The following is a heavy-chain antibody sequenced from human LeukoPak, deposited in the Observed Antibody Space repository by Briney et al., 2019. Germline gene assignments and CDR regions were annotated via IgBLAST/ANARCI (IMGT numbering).Heavy chain of an antibody. Sequence: SGGSLRLSCAASGFTVSSNYMSWVRQTPGKGLEWVSVIYTGGSTYYADSVKGRFTTSRDNSKNTVYLQMNSLRAEDTAVYYCARSPPGIQVADYWGQGTLVTVSS. V-gene: IGHV3-53*01. J-gene: IGHJ4*02. CDR3: ARSPPGIQVADY. CDR1: GFTVSSNY. CDR2: IYTGGST.